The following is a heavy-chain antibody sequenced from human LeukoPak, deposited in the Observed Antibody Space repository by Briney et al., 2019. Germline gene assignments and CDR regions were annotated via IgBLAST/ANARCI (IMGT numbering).Heavy chain of an antibody. D-gene: IGHD2-15*01. CDR2: TSGSGQT. J-gene: IGHJ4*01. V-gene: IGHV3-23*01. Sequence: GGSLTLSCAPSGFTLSNYAMSCVRQPPGKGLEWIATTSGSGQTYNSESVTGRLTISRDKSKHTLYLQMSSLRAEDTAACYCAKGHRLCTRGNCNSQVDYWGHGTLVS. CDR1: GFTLSNYA. CDR3: AKGHRLCTRGNCNSQVDY.